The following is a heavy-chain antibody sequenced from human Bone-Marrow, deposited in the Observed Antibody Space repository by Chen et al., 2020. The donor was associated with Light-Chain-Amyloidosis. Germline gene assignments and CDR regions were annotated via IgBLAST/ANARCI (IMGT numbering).Heavy chain of an antibody. V-gene: IGHV3-23*01. CDR1: GFNFSSFG. CDR3: TRKGGYFDF. Sequence: GGGLVQPVGSLRLSCATSGFNFSSFGMSWVRQAPGKGLEWVSTVSGSTVSTYYAGAVKGRFIISRDNSKSTLYLQMNSLRAGDTAVYFCTRKGGYFDFWGQGSLVTVSS. CDR2: VSGSTVST. D-gene: IGHD3-10*01. J-gene: IGHJ4*02.